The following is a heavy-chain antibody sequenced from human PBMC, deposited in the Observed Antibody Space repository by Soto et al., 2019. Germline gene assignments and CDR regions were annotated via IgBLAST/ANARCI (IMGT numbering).Heavy chain of an antibody. Sequence: GGSLRLSCTASGFTFTNAWMSWVRQALGKGLEWVGRIKSRIDGATTEYAASVNGRFTISRDDSRNTLFLDMNNLKTEDTAVYYCAADLPPGSYFYDHNGYLPFNYWGQGTRVTVSS. CDR1: GFTFTNAW. V-gene: IGHV3-15*01. D-gene: IGHD3-22*01. CDR3: AADLPPGSYFYDHNGYLPFNY. J-gene: IGHJ1*01. CDR2: IKSRIDGATT.